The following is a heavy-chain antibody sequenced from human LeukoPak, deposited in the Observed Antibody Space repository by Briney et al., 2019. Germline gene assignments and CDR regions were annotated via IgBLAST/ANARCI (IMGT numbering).Heavy chain of an antibody. D-gene: IGHD3/OR15-3a*01. CDR3: ATDPRVDSDWTGVYYYGMDV. J-gene: IGHJ6*02. CDR1: GYTFTELS. V-gene: IGHV1-24*01. Sequence: ASVKVSCKVSGYTFTELSMHWVRQAPGKGLEWMGGFDPEDGETIYAQKFQGRVTMTEDTSTDTAYMELSSLRSEDTAVYYCATDPRVDSDWTGVYYYGMDVWGQGTTVTVSS. CDR2: FDPEDGET.